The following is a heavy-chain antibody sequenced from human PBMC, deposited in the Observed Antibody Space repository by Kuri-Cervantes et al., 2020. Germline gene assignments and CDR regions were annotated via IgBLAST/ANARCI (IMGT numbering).Heavy chain of an antibody. D-gene: IGHD2-21*02. J-gene: IGHJ3*02. V-gene: IGHV3-33*01. Sequence: GESLKISCAASGFTFSSYGMHWVRQAPGKGLEWVAVIWYDGSNKYYADSVKGRFTISRDNAKNTVYLQMNSLRAEDTAVYYCTRERGGDDAFDIWGLGTMVTVSS. CDR3: TRERGGDDAFDI. CDR1: GFTFSSYG. CDR2: IWYDGSNK.